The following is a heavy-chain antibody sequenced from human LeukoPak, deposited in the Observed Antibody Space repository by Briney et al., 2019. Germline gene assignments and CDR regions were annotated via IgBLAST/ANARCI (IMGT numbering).Heavy chain of an antibody. J-gene: IGHJ4*02. D-gene: IGHD3-16*01. Sequence: PSETLSLTCAVSGYSISSGYYWDWIRQPPGKGLEWIGTVYHSGTTFYNSSLKSRITISVDTSKNQFSLKLSSVTAADTAVYFCARDERFGVLNFWGQGTLVTVS. V-gene: IGHV4-38-2*02. CDR2: VYHSGTT. CDR3: ARDERFGVLNF. CDR1: GYSISSGYY.